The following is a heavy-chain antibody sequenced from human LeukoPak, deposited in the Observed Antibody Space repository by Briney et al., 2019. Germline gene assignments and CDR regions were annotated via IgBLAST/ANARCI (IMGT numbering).Heavy chain of an antibody. Sequence: ASVKVSCKASEYTFTSYDINWVRQATGQGLEWMGWMNPNSGNTGYAQKFQGRVTMTRNTSISTAYMELSSLRSEDTAVYYCARGRGSYYDILTGYYPSYYGMDVWGQGTTVTVSS. CDR1: EYTFTSYD. CDR3: ARGRGSYYDILTGYYPSYYGMDV. J-gene: IGHJ6*02. D-gene: IGHD3-9*01. V-gene: IGHV1-8*01. CDR2: MNPNSGNT.